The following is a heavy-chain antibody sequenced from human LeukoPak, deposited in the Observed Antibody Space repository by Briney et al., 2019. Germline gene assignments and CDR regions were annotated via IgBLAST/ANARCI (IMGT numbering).Heavy chain of an antibody. CDR1: GDIFSSKSAA. CDR3: ASSDNYGGDALDI. Sequence: SQTLSLTCAISGDIFSSKSAAWNWIRQSPSRGLEWLGRTYYRSNWYNDYAVSVKGRITINPDTSKNQFSLQLNSETPEDTAVYYCASSDNYGGDALDIWGQGTMVIVSS. J-gene: IGHJ3*02. CDR2: TYYRSNWYN. V-gene: IGHV6-1*01. D-gene: IGHD4/OR15-4a*01.